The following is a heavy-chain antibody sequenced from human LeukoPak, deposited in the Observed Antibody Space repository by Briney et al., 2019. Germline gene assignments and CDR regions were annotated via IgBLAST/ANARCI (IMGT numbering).Heavy chain of an antibody. D-gene: IGHD3-22*01. J-gene: IGHJ4*02. CDR3: ARLKGYYDSSGSLFDY. CDR2: IYPGDFDT. Sequence: GESLKISCKGSGYIFTSYWIGWVRQMPGKGLEWMGIIYPGDFDTRYSPSFQGQVTISADKSISTAYLQWSSLKASDTAMYYCARLKGYYDSSGSLFDYWGQGTLVTVSS. CDR1: GYIFTSYW. V-gene: IGHV5-51*01.